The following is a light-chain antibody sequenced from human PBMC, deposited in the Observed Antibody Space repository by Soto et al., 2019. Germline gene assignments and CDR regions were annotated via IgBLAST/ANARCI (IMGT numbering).Light chain of an antibody. J-gene: IGKJ5*01. CDR1: QNINRY. Sequence: IQMTQSPSSLSASVGDRVTITCRASQNINRYLNWYQQKPGQAPKLLIYGASTLQAGVPSKISGSGSGTDFTLTISSLQPGDFATYYCQQGYNSPPTFGQGTRLEIK. CDR3: QQGYNSPPT. CDR2: GAS. V-gene: IGKV1-39*01.